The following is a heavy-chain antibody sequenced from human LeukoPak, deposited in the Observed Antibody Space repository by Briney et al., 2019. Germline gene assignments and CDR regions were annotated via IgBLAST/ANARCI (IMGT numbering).Heavy chain of an antibody. J-gene: IGHJ5*02. V-gene: IGHV4-34*01. D-gene: IGHD2-21*01. CDR3: ARVVGIAVVPGATEDNYFDP. CDR1: GGSLRSYF. CDR2: INESGDT. Sequence: PSDTLSLTCGVYGGSLRSYFWTWIRQSPAKGLEWVGEINESGDTDYNPSLKRRANISIDTSRSQFSLTLSSVTAADTAMYYCARVVGIAVVPGATEDNYFDPWGQGTQVTVSS.